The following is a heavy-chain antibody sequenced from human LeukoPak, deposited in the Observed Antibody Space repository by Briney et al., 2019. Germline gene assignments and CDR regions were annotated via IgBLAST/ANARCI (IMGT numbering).Heavy chain of an antibody. Sequence: SETLSLTCTVSGGSFNSGNYYWSWIRQPAGKGLEWIGRIYISGSTNYNPSLKSRVTISVDTSKNQFSLKLSSVTAADTAVYYCARGGAYSGSHPVIWGQGTMVTVSS. CDR2: IYISGST. D-gene: IGHD1-26*01. CDR1: GGSFNSGNYY. V-gene: IGHV4-61*02. J-gene: IGHJ3*02. CDR3: ARGGAYSGSHPVI.